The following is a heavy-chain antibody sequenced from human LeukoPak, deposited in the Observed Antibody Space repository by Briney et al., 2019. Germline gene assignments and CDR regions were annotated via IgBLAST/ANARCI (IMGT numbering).Heavy chain of an antibody. V-gene: IGHV4-59*12. J-gene: IGHJ3*02. CDR1: GASISSYY. CDR2: IYHSGST. Sequence: SETLSLICTVSGASISSYYWSWIRQPPGKGLEWIGYIYHSGSTYYNPSLKSRVTISVDRSKNQFSLKLSSVTAADTAVYYCARTSIAARRANAFDIWGQGTMVTVSS. D-gene: IGHD6-6*01. CDR3: ARTSIAARRANAFDI.